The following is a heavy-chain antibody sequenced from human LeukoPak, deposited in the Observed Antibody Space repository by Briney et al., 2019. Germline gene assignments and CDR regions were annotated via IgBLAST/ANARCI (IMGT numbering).Heavy chain of an antibody. CDR2: IYYSGST. Sequence: ASETLSLTCTVSGGSISSYYWSWIRQPPGKGLEWIGYIYYSGSTNYNPSLKSRVTISVDTSKNQFSLKLSSVTAADTAVYYCASFDRSIITAWGQGTLVTVSS. D-gene: IGHD3-16*01. CDR1: GGSISSYY. V-gene: IGHV4-59*01. J-gene: IGHJ5*02. CDR3: ASFDRSIITA.